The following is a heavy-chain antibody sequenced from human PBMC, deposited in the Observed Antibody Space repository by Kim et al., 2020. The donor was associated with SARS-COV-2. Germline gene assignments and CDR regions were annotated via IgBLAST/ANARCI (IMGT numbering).Heavy chain of an antibody. V-gene: IGHV4-4*07. CDR3: ARDRGTGWYFDL. CDR2: IYPSGST. Sequence: SETLSLTCTVSGGSISSFYWSWIRQPAGKGLEWIGRIYPSGSTNYNPSLMSRVTMSVDTSKNQFSLKLTSVTAADTAVYYCARDRGTGWYFDLWGRGTLVTVSS. CDR1: GGSISSFY. J-gene: IGHJ2*01. D-gene: IGHD1-1*01.